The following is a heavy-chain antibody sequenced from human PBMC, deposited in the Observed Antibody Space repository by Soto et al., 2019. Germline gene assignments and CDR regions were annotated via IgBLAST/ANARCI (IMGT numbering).Heavy chain of an antibody. CDR1: GFTFTDYA. CDR2: ISGEPVTT. V-gene: IGHV3-23*01. J-gene: IGHJ4*02. D-gene: IGHD1-7*01. Sequence: EVQLLESGGGLVQTGGSLRLSCAASGFTFTDYAMTWVRQAPGMGLEWVSSISGEPVTTYYADSVEGRFTISRDNSKNTLSLQMNGLRAEDTAVYYFAKAPRPVWNWYYFDHWGQGTLVTVSS. CDR3: AKAPRPVWNWYYFDH.